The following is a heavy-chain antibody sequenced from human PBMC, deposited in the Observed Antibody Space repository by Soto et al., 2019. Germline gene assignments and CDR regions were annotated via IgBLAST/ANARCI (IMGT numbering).Heavy chain of an antibody. CDR1: GFTFSSYG. Sequence: QVQLEESGGGVVQPGTSLRLSCVASGFTFSSYGMHWVRQAPGKGLEWVAGIPNTENKKYYADSVTGRFTISRDNSQNTLFLQMDSLMSENTAVYYCARTAGGRVRGALDIWGQGTMVTVS. V-gene: IGHV3-30-3*01. CDR2: IPNTENKK. CDR3: ARTAGGRVRGALDI. J-gene: IGHJ3*02. D-gene: IGHD6-13*01.